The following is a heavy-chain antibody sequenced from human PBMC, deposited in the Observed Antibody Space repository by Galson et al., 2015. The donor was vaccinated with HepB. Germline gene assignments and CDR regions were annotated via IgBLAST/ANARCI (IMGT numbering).Heavy chain of an antibody. V-gene: IGHV1-2*02. CDR1: GYTFTGYY. Sequence: SVKVSCKASGYTFTGYYMHWVRQAPGQGLEWMGWINPNSGGTNYAQKFQGRVTMTRDTSISTAYMEPSRLRSDDTAVYYCAREGSGAVADFDYWGQGTLVTVSS. D-gene: IGHD6-19*01. CDR3: AREGSGAVADFDY. CDR2: INPNSGGT. J-gene: IGHJ4*02.